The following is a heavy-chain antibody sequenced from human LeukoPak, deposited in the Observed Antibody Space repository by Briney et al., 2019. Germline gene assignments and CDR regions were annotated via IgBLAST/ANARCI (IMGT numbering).Heavy chain of an antibody. Sequence: ASVKVSCKASGGTFSSYAISWVRQAPGQGLEWMGRIILIFGTANYAQKFQGRVTITTDESTSTAYMELSSLRSEDTAVYYCARDSVAGFTRGGLDYWGQGTLVTVSS. CDR1: GGTFSSYA. D-gene: IGHD6-19*01. CDR3: ARDSVAGFTRGGLDY. V-gene: IGHV1-69*05. CDR2: IILIFGTA. J-gene: IGHJ4*02.